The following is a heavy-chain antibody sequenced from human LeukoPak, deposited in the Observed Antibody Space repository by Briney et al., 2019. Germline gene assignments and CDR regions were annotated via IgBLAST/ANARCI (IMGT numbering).Heavy chain of an antibody. CDR3: ARVSGHYFDY. Sequence: GGSLRLSCAASGFTFSSYEMNWVRQAPGKGLEWVSYISSSGSTIYYADSVKGRFTISRDNAKNSLYLHMNSLRAEDTAVYYCARVSGHYFDYWCQGTLVTVAS. D-gene: IGHD1-14*01. CDR1: GFTFSSYE. J-gene: IGHJ4*02. CDR2: ISSSGSTI. V-gene: IGHV3-48*03.